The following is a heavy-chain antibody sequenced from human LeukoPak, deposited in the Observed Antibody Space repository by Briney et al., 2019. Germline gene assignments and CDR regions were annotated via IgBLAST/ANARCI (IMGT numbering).Heavy chain of an antibody. J-gene: IGHJ4*02. D-gene: IGHD3-22*01. V-gene: IGHV3-48*04. CDR2: ISSSGSTI. Sequence: GGSLRLSCAASGFTFSSYSMNWVRQAPGKGLEWVSYISSSGSTIYYADSVKGRFTISRDNAKNSLYLQMNSLRAEDTAVYYCARGVTMIDPFDYWGQGTLVTVSS. CDR1: GFTFSSYS. CDR3: ARGVTMIDPFDY.